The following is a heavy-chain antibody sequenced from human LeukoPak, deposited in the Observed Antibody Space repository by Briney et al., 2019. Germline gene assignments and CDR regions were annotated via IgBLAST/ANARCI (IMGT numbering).Heavy chain of an antibody. CDR1: GYSISSGYY. CDR2: IYRSGST. D-gene: IGHD2-2*01. J-gene: IGHJ5*02. CDR3: ARVVVCSSTSCYGEGGPNWFDP. V-gene: IGHV4-38-2*01. Sequence: SETLSLTCAVSGYSISSGYYWGWIRQPPGKGLEWIGSIYRSGSTYYNPSLKSRVTISVDTSKNQFSLKLSSVTAADTAVYYCARVVVCSSTSCYGEGGPNWFDPWGQGTLVTVSS.